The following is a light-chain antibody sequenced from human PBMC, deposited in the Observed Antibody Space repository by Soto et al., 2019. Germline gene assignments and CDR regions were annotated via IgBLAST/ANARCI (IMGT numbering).Light chain of an antibody. CDR3: GTWDSSLRGGV. CDR2: DNS. J-gene: IGLJ3*02. Sequence: QSVLTQVPSVSAAPGQKVTLTCAGSNSNIGTNDVSWYQQLPGTAPKLLIYDNSKRPAGISDRFSGSKSGTSITLGITGLQTGDDDEYYCGTWDSSLRGGVFGGGTKLTVL. CDR1: NSNIGTND. V-gene: IGLV1-51*01.